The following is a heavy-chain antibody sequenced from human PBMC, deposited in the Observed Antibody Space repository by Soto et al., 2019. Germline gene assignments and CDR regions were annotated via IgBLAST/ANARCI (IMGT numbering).Heavy chain of an antibody. J-gene: IGHJ4*02. CDR3: ARGYSSGWYSFDY. CDR1: GGNFSSYA. D-gene: IGHD6-19*01. V-gene: IGHV1-69*13. Sequence: ASVKVSCKASGGNFSSYAISWVRQAPGQGLEWMGGIIPIFGTANYAQKFQGRVTITADESTSTAYMELSSLRSEDTAVYYCARGYSSGWYSFDYWGQGTWSPSPQ. CDR2: IIPIFGTA.